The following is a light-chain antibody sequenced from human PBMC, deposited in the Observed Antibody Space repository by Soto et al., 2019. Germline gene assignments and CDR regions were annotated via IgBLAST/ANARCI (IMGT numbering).Light chain of an antibody. Sequence: QSVLTQPPSASGSPGQSVTISCTGTSSDVGRFNYVSWYQQHPGRAPKLMIYDVTKRPSGVPDRFSGSKSGNTASLTVSGLQAEDEADYYCSSYAGSNNPVVFGGGTKLTVL. CDR1: SSDVGRFNY. CDR3: SSYAGSNNPVV. V-gene: IGLV2-8*01. CDR2: DVT. J-gene: IGLJ2*01.